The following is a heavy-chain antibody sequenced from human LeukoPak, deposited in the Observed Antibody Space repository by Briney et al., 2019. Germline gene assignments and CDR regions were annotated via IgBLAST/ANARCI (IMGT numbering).Heavy chain of an antibody. V-gene: IGHV1-8*01. CDR2: MNPNSGNT. D-gene: IGHD1-26*01. CDR1: GYTFTSYD. Sequence: ASVNVSFTASGYTFTSYDINWVRQATGQGLEWMRWMNPNSGNTGYAQKFQGRVTMTRNTSISTAYMELSSLRSEDTAVYYCASKEPGSSYYYYYYGMDIWGQGTTVTVSS. J-gene: IGHJ6*02. CDR3: ASKEPGSSYYYYYYGMDI.